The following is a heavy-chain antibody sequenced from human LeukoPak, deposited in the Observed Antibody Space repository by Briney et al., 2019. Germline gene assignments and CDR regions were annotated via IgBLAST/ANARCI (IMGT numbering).Heavy chain of an antibody. CDR2: IIPIFGTA. CDR1: GGTFSSYA. V-gene: IGHV1-69*06. Sequence: ASVKVSCKASGGTFSSYAISWVRQAPGQGLEWMGGIIPIFGTANYAQKFQGRVTITADKSTSTAYMELSSLRSEDTAVYYCARLGGGDCYKRCFDLWGRGTLVTVSS. D-gene: IGHD2-21*02. J-gene: IGHJ2*01. CDR3: ARLGGGDCYKRCFDL.